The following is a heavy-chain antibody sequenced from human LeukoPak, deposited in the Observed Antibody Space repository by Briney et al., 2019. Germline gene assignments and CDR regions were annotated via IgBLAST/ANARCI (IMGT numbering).Heavy chain of an antibody. J-gene: IGHJ4*02. CDR3: AALGGSIY. V-gene: IGHV3-13*01. CDR1: GFTFSSYD. CDR2: MGTAGDT. D-gene: IGHD1-26*01. Sequence: GGSLRLSCAASGFTFSSYDVHWVRQAPGRGLEWVSAMGTAGDTYYAGSVKGRFTISREDAKNSFYLQMNSLRAGDTAVYYCAALGGSIYWGQGTVVTVS.